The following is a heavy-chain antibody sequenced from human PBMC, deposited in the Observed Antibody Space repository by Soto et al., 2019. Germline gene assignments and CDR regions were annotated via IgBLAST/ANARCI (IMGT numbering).Heavy chain of an antibody. V-gene: IGHV1-69*08. J-gene: IGHJ5*02. CDR1: GGTFSSYT. Sequence: QVQLVQSGAEVQKPGSSVKVSCKASGGTFSSYTISWVRQAPGQGLEWMGRIIPILGIANYAQKFQGRVTITADKSTSTAYMELSSLRSEDTAVYYCARDQSGTTTLHWFDPWGQGTLVTVSS. CDR3: ARDQSGTTTLHWFDP. D-gene: IGHD1-1*01. CDR2: IIPILGIA.